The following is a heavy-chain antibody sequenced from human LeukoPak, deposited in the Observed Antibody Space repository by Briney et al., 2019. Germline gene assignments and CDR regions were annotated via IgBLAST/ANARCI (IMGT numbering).Heavy chain of an antibody. CDR2: IYYSGST. Sequence: SETLSLTCTVSGGSISSSTYYWGWIRQPPGKGLEWIGSIYYSGSTYYNPSLKSRVTISVDTSKNQFSLKLSSVTAADTAVYYCARDAFDIWGQGTMVTVSS. CDR1: GGSISSSTYY. CDR3: ARDAFDI. J-gene: IGHJ3*02. V-gene: IGHV4-39*07.